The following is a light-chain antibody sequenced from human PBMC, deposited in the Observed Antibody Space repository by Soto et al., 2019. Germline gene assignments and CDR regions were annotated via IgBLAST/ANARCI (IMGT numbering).Light chain of an antibody. V-gene: IGLV2-14*01. Sequence: QSALTQPASVSGSPGQSITISCTGTSSDVGVYNYVSWYQQHPGKAPKLMIYDVSNRPSGVSNRFSGSKSGNTASLTISGLQPEDEADYYCSSYTCSSTLLYVFGTGTKLTVL. CDR1: SSDVGVYNY. CDR2: DVS. J-gene: IGLJ1*01. CDR3: SSYTCSSTLLYV.